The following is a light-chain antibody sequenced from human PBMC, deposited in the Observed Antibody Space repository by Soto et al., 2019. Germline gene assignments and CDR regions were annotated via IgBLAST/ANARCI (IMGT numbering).Light chain of an antibody. J-gene: IGKJ4*02. CDR3: QQYGSSP. CDR2: GAS. Sequence: DIVLTQSPGTLSLSRGERATLSCRASQSVSSSYLAWYQQKPGQTPRLLIYGASSRATGIPDRFSGSGSGTDFTLTISRLEPEDFAVYYCQQYGSSPFGGGTKVDI. CDR1: QSVSSSY. V-gene: IGKV3-20*01.